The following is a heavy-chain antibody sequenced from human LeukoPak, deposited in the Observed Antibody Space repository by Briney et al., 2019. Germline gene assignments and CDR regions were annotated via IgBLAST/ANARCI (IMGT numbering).Heavy chain of an antibody. J-gene: IGHJ6*03. Sequence: PGGSLRLSCAASGFSFSNYVMTLIGTGAGTYYADSVKVRFTISRDNSKNTLYLQMNSLRAEDTAVYYCAKGSPAILYYCMVVWGKGTTVTVSS. CDR2: LIGTGAGT. CDR1: GFSFSNYV. D-gene: IGHD2-21*01. CDR3: AKGSPAILYYCMVV. V-gene: IGHV3-23*01.